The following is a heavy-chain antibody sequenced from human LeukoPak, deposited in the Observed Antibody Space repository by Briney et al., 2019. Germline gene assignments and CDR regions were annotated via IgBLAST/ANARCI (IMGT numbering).Heavy chain of an antibody. CDR2: ISFSGAYI. V-gene: IGHV3-21*01. J-gene: IGHJ2*01. D-gene: IGHD1-1*01. CDR3: AGSDTTGYTPREWDYWYFDL. CDR1: GFNFESYS. Sequence: GGSLRLSCAASGFNFESYSMNWVRQAPGKGLEWVSSISFSGAYIYYAASVKGRFTISRDNAKNSVFLQLNSVKVEDTAVYYCAGSDTTGYTPREWDYWYFDLWGRGTLVTVSS.